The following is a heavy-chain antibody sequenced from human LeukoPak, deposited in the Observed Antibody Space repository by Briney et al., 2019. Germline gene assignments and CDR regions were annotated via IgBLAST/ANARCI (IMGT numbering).Heavy chain of an antibody. D-gene: IGHD1-1*01. CDR3: ASDRLVELDPRGYYGMDV. Sequence: ASVKVSCKASGYTFTSYGISWVRQAPGQGLEWMGWISAYNGNTNYAQKVQGRGTMTTDTSTSTAYMELRSLRSDDTAVYYCASDRLVELDPRGYYGMDVWGQGTTVTVSS. CDR2: ISAYNGNT. CDR1: GYTFTSYG. V-gene: IGHV1-18*01. J-gene: IGHJ6*02.